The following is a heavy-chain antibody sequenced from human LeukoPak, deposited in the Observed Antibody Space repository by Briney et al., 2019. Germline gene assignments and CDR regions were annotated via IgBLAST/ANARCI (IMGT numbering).Heavy chain of an antibody. J-gene: IGHJ5*02. CDR1: GGSISSSSYY. Sequence: SETLSLTCTVSGGSISSSSYYWGWIRQPPGKGLEWIGSIYYSGSTYYNPSLKSRVTISVDTSKNQFSLKLSSVTAADTAMYYCARHLPGSSWSWFDPWGQGTLVTVSS. D-gene: IGHD6-13*01. V-gene: IGHV4-39*01. CDR2: IYYSGST. CDR3: ARHLPGSSWSWFDP.